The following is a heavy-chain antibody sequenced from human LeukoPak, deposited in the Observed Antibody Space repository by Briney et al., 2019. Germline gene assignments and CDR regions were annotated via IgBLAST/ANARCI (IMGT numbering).Heavy chain of an antibody. CDR3: AQGGYFAFDM. V-gene: IGHV3-23*01. D-gene: IGHD2-2*03. CDR2: TSRSSGA. J-gene: IGHJ3*02. CDR1: GFTFSAND. Sequence: GGSLRLSCVGSGFTFSANDMQWVRQAPGKGLDWVSGTSRSSGAHYTDSVKGRFTTSRDNSKDTLYLQMDSLRAEDTAVYYCAQGGYFAFDMWGQGTMVTVSS.